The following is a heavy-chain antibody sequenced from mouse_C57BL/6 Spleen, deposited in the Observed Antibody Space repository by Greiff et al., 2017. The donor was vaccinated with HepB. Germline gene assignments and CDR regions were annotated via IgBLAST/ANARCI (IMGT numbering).Heavy chain of an antibody. J-gene: IGHJ3*01. V-gene: IGHV1-64*01. CDR2: IHPNSGST. CDR3: ASTAYYSSFAY. Sequence: VQLQQSGAELVKPGASVKLSCKASGYTFTSYWMHWVKQRPGQGLEWIGMIHPNSGSTNYNEKFKSKATLTVDKSSSTAYMQLSSLTSEDSAVYYCASTAYYSSFAYWGQRTLVTVSA. D-gene: IGHD2-12*01. CDR1: GYTFTSYW.